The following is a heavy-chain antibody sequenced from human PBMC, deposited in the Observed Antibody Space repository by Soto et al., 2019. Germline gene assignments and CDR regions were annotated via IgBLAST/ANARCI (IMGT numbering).Heavy chain of an antibody. V-gene: IGHV3-48*01. Sequence: EVQLVESGGGLVQPGGSLRLSCAASGFTFSSYSMNWVRQAPGKGLEWVSYISSSSSTIYYADSVKGRFTISRDNAKNSLYLQMNSLRAEDTAVYYCARLWFGELFDNWFDPWGQGTLVTVSS. J-gene: IGHJ5*02. CDR2: ISSSSSTI. CDR3: ARLWFGELFDNWFDP. CDR1: GFTFSSYS. D-gene: IGHD3-10*01.